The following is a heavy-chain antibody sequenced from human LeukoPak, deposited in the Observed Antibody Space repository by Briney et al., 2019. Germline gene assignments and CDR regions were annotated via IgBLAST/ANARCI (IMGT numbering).Heavy chain of an antibody. CDR3: ARVDSSSCNDY. Sequence: PGGSLRLSCAASGFTISSYWMNRVRQAPGKGLEWVANIKQDGSEKKYVDSVKGRFTISRDNSKNTLYLQMNSLRAEDTAVYYCARVDSSSCNDYWGQGTLVTVSS. D-gene: IGHD6-6*01. V-gene: IGHV3-7*01. CDR2: IKQDGSEK. J-gene: IGHJ4*02. CDR1: GFTISSYW.